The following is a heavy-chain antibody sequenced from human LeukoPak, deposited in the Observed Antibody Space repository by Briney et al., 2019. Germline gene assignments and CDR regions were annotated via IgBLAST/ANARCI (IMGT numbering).Heavy chain of an antibody. CDR3: ARDPWIQLWLPYYYYYGMDV. Sequence: ASVKVSCKASGYTFTSYGISWVRQAPGQGLEWMGWISAYNGNTNYAQKLQGRVTMTTDTSTSTAYMELRSLRSDDTAVYYCARDPWIQLWLPYYYYYGMDVWGQGTTVTVSS. CDR2: ISAYNGNT. CDR1: GYTFTSYG. V-gene: IGHV1-18*01. D-gene: IGHD5-18*01. J-gene: IGHJ6*02.